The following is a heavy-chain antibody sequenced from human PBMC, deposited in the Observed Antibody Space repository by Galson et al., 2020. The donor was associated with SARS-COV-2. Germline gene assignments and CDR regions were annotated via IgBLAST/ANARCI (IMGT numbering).Heavy chain of an antibody. D-gene: IGHD3-22*01. CDR3: ARASEYDSGGESLHH. Sequence: GGSLRLSCAASGFTFRSFGMYWVRQAPGKGLEWVAIIWYDGSNKYYADSVKGRFTISRDNSKNTLYLQMNSLRVEDTALYYCARASEYDSGGESLHHWGQGTLVSVSS. CDR1: GFTFRSFG. V-gene: IGHV3-33*01. CDR2: IWYDGSNK. J-gene: IGHJ1*01.